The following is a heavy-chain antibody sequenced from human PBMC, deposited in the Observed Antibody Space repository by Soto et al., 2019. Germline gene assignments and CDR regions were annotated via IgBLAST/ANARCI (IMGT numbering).Heavy chain of an antibody. V-gene: IGHV4-31*03. CDR2: IYYSGST. D-gene: IGHD3-22*01. CDR3: ASVRWLLNYFDY. J-gene: IGHJ4*02. CDR1: GGSISSGGYY. Sequence: QVQRQESGPGLVKPSQTLSLTCTVSGGSISSGGYYWGWIRQPPGKGLEWIGYIYYSGSTYYNPSLRSRVTTAVDTSKNPFSLTLSSVPAADTAVYYCASVRWLLNYFDYWGQGTLVTVSS.